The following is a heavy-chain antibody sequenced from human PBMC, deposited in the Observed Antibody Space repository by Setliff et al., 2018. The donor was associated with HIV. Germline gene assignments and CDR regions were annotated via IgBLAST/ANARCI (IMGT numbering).Heavy chain of an antibody. CDR3: ARGRGYGSGTYYPLDY. CDR2: LSHSGST. Sequence: SETLSLTCTVSGASIWNYYWSWIRQAPGKGLEWIGELSHSGSTNYNPSLKSRVTISVDTSKNQFSLKLRSVTAADTALYYCARGRGYGSGTYYPLDYWGQGTLVTVSS. CDR1: GASIWNYY. J-gene: IGHJ4*02. D-gene: IGHD3-10*01. V-gene: IGHV4-34*01.